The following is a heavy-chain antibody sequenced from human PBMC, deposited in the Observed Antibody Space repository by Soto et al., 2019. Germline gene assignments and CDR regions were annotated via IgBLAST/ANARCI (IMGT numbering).Heavy chain of an antibody. CDR3: AKGGVPAARTKDAFDI. CDR2: ISGSGGST. J-gene: IGHJ3*02. CDR1: GFTFSSYA. Sequence: GGSLRLSCAASGFTFSSYAMSWVRQAPGKGLEWVSAISGSGGSTYYADSVKGRFTISRDNSKNTLYLQMNSLRAEDTAVYYCAKGGVPAARTKDAFDIWGQGTMVTVSS. D-gene: IGHD2-2*01. V-gene: IGHV3-23*01.